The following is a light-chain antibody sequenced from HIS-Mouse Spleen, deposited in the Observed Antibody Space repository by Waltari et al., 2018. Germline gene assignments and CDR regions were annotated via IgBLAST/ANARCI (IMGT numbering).Light chain of an antibody. Sequence: QSALTQPRSVSGSPGPSVTISCTGTSSDVGGYNYFSWYQQPPGKAPKLTVYDVSKRPSGVPDRFSGSKSGNAASLTISGLQAEDEADYYCCSYAGSYTPWVFGGGTKLTVL. CDR1: SSDVGGYNY. V-gene: IGLV2-11*01. CDR3: CSYAGSYTPWV. J-gene: IGLJ3*02. CDR2: DVS.